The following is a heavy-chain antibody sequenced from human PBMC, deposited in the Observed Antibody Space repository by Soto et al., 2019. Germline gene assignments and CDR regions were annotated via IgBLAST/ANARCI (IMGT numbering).Heavy chain of an antibody. D-gene: IGHD3-10*01. J-gene: IGHJ6*02. V-gene: IGHV3-30*18. CDR1: GFTFSSYC. Sequence: GGSLRLSCAASGFTFSSYCMHWVRQAPGKGLEWVAVISYDGSNKYYADSVKGRFTISRDNSKNTLYLQMNSLRAEDTAVYYCAKALLWFGELSLAGYYGMDVWGQGTTVTVSS. CDR2: ISYDGSNK. CDR3: AKALLWFGELSLAGYYGMDV.